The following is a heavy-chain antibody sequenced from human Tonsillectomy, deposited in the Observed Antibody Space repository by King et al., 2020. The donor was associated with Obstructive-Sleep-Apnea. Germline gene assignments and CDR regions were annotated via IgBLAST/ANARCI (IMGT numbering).Heavy chain of an antibody. CDR1: GFTFSSYS. Sequence: VQLVESGGDLVKPGGSLRLTCAASGFTFSSYSMNWVRQDPGKGLDWVSYISSSSGAIYYADPVKGRFTISRDNSKNSLYLQMNSLRAEETAVYYWAGVWGEGKPYFDLWGRGTLVTVSS. V-gene: IGHV3-48*04. J-gene: IGHJ2*01. CDR2: ISSSSGAI. CDR3: AGVWGEGKPYFDL. D-gene: IGHD3-16*01.